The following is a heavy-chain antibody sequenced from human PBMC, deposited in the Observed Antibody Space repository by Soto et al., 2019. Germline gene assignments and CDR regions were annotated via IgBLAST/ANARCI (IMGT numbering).Heavy chain of an antibody. CDR3: ANPTPEPTMITVFDY. CDR2: TYYGVST. J-gene: IGHJ4*02. Sequence: SETLSLTCTVSGISVSTTNYYWGWIRQPPGKGLEWIGSTYYGVSTYYNASLKSRVTISVDTSKTRFSLNLTSVTAADTAVYFCANPTPEPTMITVFDYRSQGTLVTVS. D-gene: IGHD3-16*01. CDR1: GISVSTTNYY. V-gene: IGHV4-39*01.